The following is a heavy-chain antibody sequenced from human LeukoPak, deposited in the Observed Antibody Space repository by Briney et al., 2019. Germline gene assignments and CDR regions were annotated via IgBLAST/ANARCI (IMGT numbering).Heavy chain of an antibody. J-gene: IGHJ4*02. CDR1: GGSFSGYY. CDR3: ARPSSGSYSFDY. D-gene: IGHD1-26*01. Sequence: SETLSLTCAVYGGSFSGYYWSWIRQPPGKGPEWIGEINHSGSTNYNPSLKSRVTISVDTSKNQFSLKLSSVTAADTAVYYCARPSSGSYSFDYWGQGTLVTVSS. V-gene: IGHV4-34*01. CDR2: INHSGST.